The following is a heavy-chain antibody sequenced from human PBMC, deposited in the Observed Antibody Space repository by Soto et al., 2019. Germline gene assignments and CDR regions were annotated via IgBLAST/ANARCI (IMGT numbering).Heavy chain of an antibody. J-gene: IGHJ4*02. D-gene: IGHD6-13*01. Sequence: SETLSLTCAVSGASVGSTYRWSWVRQPPGKGPEWIGEINHRGSANYNPSLKSRVTMSLDISKSQLSLRLTSVTAADTAVYFCARYNAASGTYYFDYWGRGALVTV. CDR1: GASVGSTYR. CDR2: INHRGSA. V-gene: IGHV4-4*02. CDR3: ARYNAASGTYYFDY.